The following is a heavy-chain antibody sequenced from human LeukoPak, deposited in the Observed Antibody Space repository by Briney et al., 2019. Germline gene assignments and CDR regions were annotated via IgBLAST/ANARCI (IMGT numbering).Heavy chain of an antibody. J-gene: IGHJ4*02. CDR1: GGSFSGYY. CDR3: ARAVYGGYVD. CDR2: INHSGST. D-gene: IGHD5-12*01. Sequence: SETLSLTCAVYGGSFSGYYWSWIRQPLGKGLEWIGEINHSGSTNYNPSLKSRVTISVDTSKNQFSLKLSSVTAADTAVYYCARAVYGGYVDWGQGTLVTVSS. V-gene: IGHV4-34*01.